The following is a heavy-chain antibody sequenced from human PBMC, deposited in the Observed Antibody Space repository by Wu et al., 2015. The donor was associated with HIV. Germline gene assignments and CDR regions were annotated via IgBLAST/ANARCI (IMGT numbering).Heavy chain of an antibody. CDR3: ARDIFMLSPAPEGRGFDP. J-gene: IGHJ5*02. D-gene: IGHD3-9*01. Sequence: QVQLVQSGAEVKKPGSSVKVSCKASGGTFSSYAISWVRQAPGQGLEWMGGIIPIFGTANYAQKFQGRVTITTDESTSTAYMELSSLRSEDTAVYYCARDIFMLSPAPEGRGFDPWGQGTLVTVSS. CDR1: GGTFSSYA. CDR2: IIPIFGTA. V-gene: IGHV1-69*05.